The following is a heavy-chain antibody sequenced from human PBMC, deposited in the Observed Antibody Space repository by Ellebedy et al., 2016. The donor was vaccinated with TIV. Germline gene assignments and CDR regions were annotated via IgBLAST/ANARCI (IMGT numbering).Heavy chain of an antibody. CDR3: ARVSSSGYFILYFHH. J-gene: IGHJ1*01. CDR2: ISYVGNNE. CDR1: GFTFNSYG. D-gene: IGHD3-22*01. Sequence: GESLKISCAASGFTFNSYGMHWVRQAPGKGLEWVAVISYVGNNEDYADSVKGRFTTYRDNSQNTLFLQMDSLRVEDTAVYYCARVSSSGYFILYFHHWGQGTLVTVSS. V-gene: IGHV3-30*03.